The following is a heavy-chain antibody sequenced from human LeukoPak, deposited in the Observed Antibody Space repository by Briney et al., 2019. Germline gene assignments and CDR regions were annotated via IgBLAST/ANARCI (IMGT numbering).Heavy chain of an antibody. CDR2: IYYSGNT. J-gene: IGHJ6*03. CDR3: ARQGRRYYHDSSGYTAGRYYYYYMDV. V-gene: IGHV4-59*08. CDR1: GGYISSYS. Sequence: SETLSLTCTVSGGYISSYSWSWIRQPPGKGLEWIGYIYYSGNTNYNPSLKSRVTISVDTSKNQFSLRLSSVTAADTAVYYCARQGRRYYHDSSGYTAGRYYYYYMDVWGKGTTVTISS. D-gene: IGHD3-22*01.